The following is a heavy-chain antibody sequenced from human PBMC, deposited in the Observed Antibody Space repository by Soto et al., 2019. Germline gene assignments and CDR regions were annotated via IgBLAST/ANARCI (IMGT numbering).Heavy chain of an antibody. V-gene: IGHV2-5*02. Sequence: QITLKESGPTLVKPTQPLTLTCTFFVFSFSTTGAGVGWIRQPPGKALEWLALIYWDDDTGYSPSLKSRLTLTKDTSKNQVVLTMTNMDPVDTATYYCAHRRAGAYYGLLDPWGQGIVVTVSS. CDR1: VFSFSTTGAG. J-gene: IGHJ5*02. CDR2: IYWDDDT. CDR3: AHRRAGAYYGLLDP. D-gene: IGHD3-10*01.